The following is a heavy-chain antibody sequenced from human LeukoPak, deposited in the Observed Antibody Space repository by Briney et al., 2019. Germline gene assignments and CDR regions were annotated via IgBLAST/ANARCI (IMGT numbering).Heavy chain of an antibody. CDR3: AREATFWGFDP. V-gene: IGHV4-30-2*01. CDR2: IYHSGST. Sequence: PSETLSLTCAVSGGSISSGGYSWSWIRQPPGKGLEWIGYIYHSGSTYYNPSLKSRVTISVDRSKNQFSLKLSSVTAADTAVYYCAREATFWGFDPWGQGTLVTVSS. D-gene: IGHD3-16*01. J-gene: IGHJ5*02. CDR1: GGSISSGGYS.